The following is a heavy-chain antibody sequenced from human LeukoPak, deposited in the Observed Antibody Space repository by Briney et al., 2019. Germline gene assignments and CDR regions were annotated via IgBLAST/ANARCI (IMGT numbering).Heavy chain of an antibody. D-gene: IGHD3-9*01. CDR2: ISVSGNT. CDR1: GFTLSSYA. Sequence: GGSLRLSCAASGFTLSSYAMSWVRQGPGKGLEWVSAISVSGNTYHADSVKGRFTISRDSSKNTLYLQMNSLRAEDTAVYYCAKGRRYNILTGYYVSEVDPWGQGILVTVSS. J-gene: IGHJ5*02. V-gene: IGHV3-23*01. CDR3: AKGRRYNILTGYYVSEVDP.